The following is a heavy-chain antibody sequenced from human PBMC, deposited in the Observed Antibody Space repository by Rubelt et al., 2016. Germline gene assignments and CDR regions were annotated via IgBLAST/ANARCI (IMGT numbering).Heavy chain of an antibody. CDR2: IYYSGST. CDR1: GGSISSSSYY. CDR3: AREGVAAAGTYYYYYGMDV. D-gene: IGHD6-13*01. J-gene: IGHJ6*02. Sequence: GPGLVKPSETLSLTCTVSGGSISSSSYYWSWIRQPPGKGLEWIGYIYYSGSTNYNPSLKSRVTISVDTSKNQFSLKLSSVTAADTAVYYCAREGVAAAGTYYYYYGMDVWGQGTTVTVSS. V-gene: IGHV4-61*01.